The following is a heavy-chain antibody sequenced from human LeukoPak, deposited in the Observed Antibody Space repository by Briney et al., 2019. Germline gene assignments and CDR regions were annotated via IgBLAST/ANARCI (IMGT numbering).Heavy chain of an antibody. D-gene: IGHD3-10*01. CDR2: IYPGDSDT. Sequence: GASLQISCKGSGSIFTSYWIGWVRPLPGKGLEWMGIIYPGDSDTRYSPSFQGQVTISADKSISTAYLQWSSLKASDTAMYYCARRGYSDYYGSGSYIWGQGTMVTVSS. CDR3: ARRGYSDYYGSGSYI. CDR1: GSIFTSYW. V-gene: IGHV5-51*01. J-gene: IGHJ3*02.